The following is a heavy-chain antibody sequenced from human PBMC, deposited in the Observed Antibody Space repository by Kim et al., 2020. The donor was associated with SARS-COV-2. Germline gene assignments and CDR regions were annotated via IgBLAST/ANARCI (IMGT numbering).Heavy chain of an antibody. CDR3: ARGSLRFLSGGWFDP. D-gene: IGHD3-3*01. J-gene: IGHJ5*02. V-gene: IGHV3-30-3*01. CDR2: ISYDGSNK. CDR1: GFSFSSYA. Sequence: GGSLRLSCAASGFSFSSYAMHWVRQAPGKGLEWVAVISYDGSNKYYADSVKGRFTISRDNSKNTLYLQMNSLRAEDTAVYYCARGSLRFLSGGWFDPWC.